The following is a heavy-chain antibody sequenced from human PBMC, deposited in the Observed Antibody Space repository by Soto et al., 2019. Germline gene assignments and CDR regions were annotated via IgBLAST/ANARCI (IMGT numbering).Heavy chain of an antibody. CDR1: GFTFSSYS. D-gene: IGHD6-19*01. J-gene: IGHJ3*02. Sequence: GGSLRLSCAASGFTFSSYSMNWVRQAPGKGLEWVSSISSSSSYIYYADSVKGRFTISRDNAKNSLYLQMNSLRAEDTAVYYCARDIPPLHVIAVAGTDAFDIWGQGTMVTVSS. CDR3: ARDIPPLHVIAVAGTDAFDI. CDR2: ISSSSSYI. V-gene: IGHV3-21*01.